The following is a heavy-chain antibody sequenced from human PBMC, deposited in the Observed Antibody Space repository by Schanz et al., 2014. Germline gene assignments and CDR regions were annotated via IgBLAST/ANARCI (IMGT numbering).Heavy chain of an antibody. CDR3: ARGVRIDY. D-gene: IGHD3-3*01. CDR2: ISNSGTTI. V-gene: IGHV3-11*01. CDR1: GFTFSDHY. J-gene: IGHJ4*02. Sequence: VQLVESGGGMVQPGGSLRLSCAASGFTFSDHYMDWVRQAPGKGLEWVSYISNSGTTIYYADSVKGRFTISRDNAKNSLYLQMNSLRVEDTAVYYCARGVRIDYWGQGTLVTVSS.